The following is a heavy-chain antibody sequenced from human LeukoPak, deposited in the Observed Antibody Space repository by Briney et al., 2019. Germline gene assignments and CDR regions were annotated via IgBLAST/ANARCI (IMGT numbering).Heavy chain of an antibody. CDR1: GFTFSSYA. J-gene: IGHJ6*02. Sequence: PGGSLRLSCAASGFTFSSYAMSWVRQAPGKGLEWVSAISGSGGSTYYADSVKGRFTISRDNSKNTLYLQMNSPRAEDTAVYYCAKDQRNYYYGMDVWGQGTTVTVSS. CDR3: AKDQRNYYYGMDV. CDR2: ISGSGGST. V-gene: IGHV3-23*01. D-gene: IGHD1-1*01.